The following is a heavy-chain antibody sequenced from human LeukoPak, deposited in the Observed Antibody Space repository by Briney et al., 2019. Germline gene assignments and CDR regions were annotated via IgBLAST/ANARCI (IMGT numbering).Heavy chain of an antibody. CDR3: TKESEVGTKYSWFDP. CDR1: GDXVSSNSAD. CDR2: TYYRSKWYN. D-gene: IGHD1-26*01. Sequence: SQTLSLTCAVSGDXVSSNSADWNWIRQSPSRGLEWLGRTYYRSKWYNDYAESMKSRITINPDTSKNHFSLQLKSVTPEDTAVYYCTKESEVGTKYSWFDPWGQGTLVTVSS. J-gene: IGHJ5*02. V-gene: IGHV6-1*01.